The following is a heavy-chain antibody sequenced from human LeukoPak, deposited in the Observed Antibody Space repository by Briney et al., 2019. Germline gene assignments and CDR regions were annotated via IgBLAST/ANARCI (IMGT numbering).Heavy chain of an antibody. CDR2: IKTKTDGWTT. D-gene: IGHD3-3*01. CDR3: TTTHYNFYDLDH. V-gene: IGHV3-15*01. Sequence: GGSLRLSCAASGFIFSSAWMSWVRQAPGKGLEWVGHIKTKTDGWTTDYAAPVKGRFTISRDDSKNTVYLQMNSLKTEDTAVYYCTTTHYNFYDLDHWGQGTLVTVSS. J-gene: IGHJ4*02. CDR1: GFIFSSAW.